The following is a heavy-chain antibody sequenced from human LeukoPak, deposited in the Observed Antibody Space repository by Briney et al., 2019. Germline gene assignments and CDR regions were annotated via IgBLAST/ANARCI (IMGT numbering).Heavy chain of an antibody. CDR1: GFTFSNYA. J-gene: IGHJ4*02. Sequence: GGSLRLSCAASGFTFSNYAMSWVRQAPGKGLEWVSAIVGTGGSTYYADSVKGRFTISRDNSKNTLYLQMNSLRAEDTAVYYCAKWGDYDILTGYYDSDYWGQGTLVTVSS. V-gene: IGHV3-23*01. D-gene: IGHD3-9*01. CDR3: AKWGDYDILTGYYDSDY. CDR2: IVGTGGST.